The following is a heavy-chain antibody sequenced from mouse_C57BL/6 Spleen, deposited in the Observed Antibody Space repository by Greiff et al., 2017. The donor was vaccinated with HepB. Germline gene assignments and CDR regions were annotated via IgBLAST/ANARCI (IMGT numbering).Heavy chain of an antibody. CDR1: GYTFTDYY. CDR2: INPNNGGT. D-gene: IGHD1-1*01. Sequence: EVKLQQSGPELVKPGASVKISCKASGYTFTDYYMNWVKQSHGKSLEWIGDINPNNGGTSYNQKFKGKATLTVDKSSSTAYMELRSLTSEDSAVYYCAREDYYGSSSYWGQGTTLTVSS. CDR3: AREDYYGSSSY. J-gene: IGHJ2*01. V-gene: IGHV1-26*01.